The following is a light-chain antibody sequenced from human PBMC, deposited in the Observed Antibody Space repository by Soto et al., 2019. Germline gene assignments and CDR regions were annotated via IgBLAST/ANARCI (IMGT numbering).Light chain of an antibody. CDR1: RSVSSSY. J-gene: IGKJ1*01. CDR3: QQYGSSLTWT. CDR2: DAS. V-gene: IGKV3-20*01. Sequence: EIVLTQSPGTLSLSPGERATLSCRASRSVSSSYLAWYQQKPGQAPRLLIYDASNRATGIPARFSGSGSGTDFTLTISSLEPEDFAVYYCQQYGSSLTWTFGQGTKVDIK.